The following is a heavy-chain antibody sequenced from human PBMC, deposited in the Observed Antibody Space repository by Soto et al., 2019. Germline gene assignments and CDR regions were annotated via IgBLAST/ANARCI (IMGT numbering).Heavy chain of an antibody. CDR1: GFTFSSYG. J-gene: IGHJ4*01. D-gene: IGHD5-18*01. V-gene: IGHV3-33*01. Sequence: PGGSLRLSCAASGFTFSSYGMHWVRQAPGKGLEWVAVIWYDGSNKYYADSVKGRFTISRDNSKNTLYLQMNSLRAEDTAVYYCARDAHTAMASHLQYWGHGTLVTVSS. CDR2: IWYDGSNK. CDR3: ARDAHTAMASHLQY.